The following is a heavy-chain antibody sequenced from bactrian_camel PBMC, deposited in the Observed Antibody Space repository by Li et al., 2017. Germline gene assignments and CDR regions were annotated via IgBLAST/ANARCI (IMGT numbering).Heavy chain of an antibody. CDR3: AADGVWNQFGY. Sequence: HVQLVESGGGSVQSGGSLRLSCAVSEYTSHFYSPAWVRQAAGKGLEWVASIRRDSAWIEYGNSVKGRFTISKDNAKNTLYLQMNSLKPEDTAVYYCAADGVWNQFGYWGQGTQVTVS. CDR2: IRRDSAWI. CDR1: EYTSHFYS. V-gene: IGHV3S6*01. J-gene: IGHJ6*01.